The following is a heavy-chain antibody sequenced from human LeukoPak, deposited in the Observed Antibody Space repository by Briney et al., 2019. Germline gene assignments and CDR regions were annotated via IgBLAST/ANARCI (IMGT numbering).Heavy chain of an antibody. V-gene: IGHV1-3*01. CDR1: GYTFTSYA. D-gene: IGHD3-10*01. CDR3: ARDSEELLWFGESRLTNWFDP. J-gene: IGHJ5*02. CDR2: INAGNGNT. Sequence: GASVNVSCKASGYTFTSYAMHWVRQAPGQRLEWMGWINAGNGNTKYSQKFQGRVTITRDTSASTAYMELSSLRSEDTAVYYCARDSEELLWFGESRLTNWFDPWGQGTLVTVSS.